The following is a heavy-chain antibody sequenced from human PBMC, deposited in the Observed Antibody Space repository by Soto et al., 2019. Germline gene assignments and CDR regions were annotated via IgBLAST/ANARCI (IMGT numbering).Heavy chain of an antibody. CDR2: IWYDGSNK. Sequence: GGSLRLSCAASGFTFSSYGMHWVRQAPGKGLEWVAVIWYDGSNKYYADSVKGRFTISRDNSKNTLYLQMNSLRAEDTAVYYCARDLGLSYYYYYGMDVWGQGTTVTVSS. D-gene: IGHD3-3*02. CDR1: GFTFSSYG. CDR3: ARDLGLSYYYYYGMDV. J-gene: IGHJ6*02. V-gene: IGHV3-33*01.